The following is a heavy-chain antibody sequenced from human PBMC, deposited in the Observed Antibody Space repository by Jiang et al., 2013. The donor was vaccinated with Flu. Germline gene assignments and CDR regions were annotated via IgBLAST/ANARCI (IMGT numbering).Heavy chain of an antibody. CDR1: GGAFSSYA. V-gene: IGHV1-69*06. J-gene: IGHJ6*02. Sequence: SGAEVKKPGSSVKVSCQASGGAFSSYASNWVRQAPGQGLEWMGSIMPIFGTTHYAQKFQGRVTITVDRSTSTAYMELNSLRSEDTAVYYCAKGVLGFCIGGDCYGEGHDYYYAMDVVGPRDHGHRLL. CDR2: IMPIFGTT. CDR3: AKGVLGFCIGGDCYGEGHDYYYAMDV. D-gene: IGHD2-15*01.